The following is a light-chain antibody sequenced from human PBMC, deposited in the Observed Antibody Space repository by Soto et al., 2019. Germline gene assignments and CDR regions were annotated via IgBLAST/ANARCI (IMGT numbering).Light chain of an antibody. CDR3: SSYTGSNDVG. J-gene: IGLJ2*01. CDR1: SSAVAGYNY. Sequence: QSVLTQPPSASGSPGQSVTISCTGTSSAVAGYNYVSWYQQHPGKAPKLMIYEVNKRPSGVPDRFSGSKSGTTASLTVSGLQAEDEADYYCSSYTGSNDVGFGGGTKLTVL. V-gene: IGLV2-8*01. CDR2: EVN.